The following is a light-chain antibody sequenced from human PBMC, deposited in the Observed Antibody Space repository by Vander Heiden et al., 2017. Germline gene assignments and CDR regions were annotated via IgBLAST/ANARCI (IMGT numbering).Light chain of an antibody. J-gene: IGKJ3*01. CDR3: QQRNSEPPRFT. V-gene: IGKV1-9*01. Sequence: DIQLTQSPSFLSASVGDRVTITCRASQGISSYLAWYQQKPGKAPKLLIYAASTLQSGVKSRFSGSGYGTEFTLTISSLQPEDFATYYCQQRNSEPPRFTFGRGTKVDIK. CDR2: AAS. CDR1: QGISSY.